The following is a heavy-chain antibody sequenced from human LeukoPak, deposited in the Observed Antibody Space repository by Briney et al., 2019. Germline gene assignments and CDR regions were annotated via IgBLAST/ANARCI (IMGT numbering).Heavy chain of an antibody. CDR2: ITSDASET. V-gene: IGHV3-74*01. CDR1: GFPFSVSW. CDR3: AKDYFGSIEY. Sequence: GGSLRLSCAASGFPFSVSWMHWVRQVPGEGLVWVSRITSDASETSYAEFVKGRFTISRDNGKNTVWLQMNSLRAEDTAVYYCAKDYFGSIEYWGQGILVTVSS. J-gene: IGHJ4*02. D-gene: IGHD1-26*01.